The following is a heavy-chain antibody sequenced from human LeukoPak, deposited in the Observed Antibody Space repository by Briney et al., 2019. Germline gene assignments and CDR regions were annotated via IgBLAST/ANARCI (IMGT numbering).Heavy chain of an antibody. D-gene: IGHD3-22*01. J-gene: IGHJ6*02. V-gene: IGHV2-70*11. Sequence: SGPALVKPTQTLTLTCTFSGFSLSTSGMCVSWIRQPPGKALEWLARIDWDDDKYYSTSLKTRLTISKDTSKNQVVLTMTNMDPVDTATHYCARILYEYYDSSGYYTDVWGQGTTVTVSS. CDR2: IDWDDDK. CDR1: GFSLSTSGMC. CDR3: ARILYEYYDSSGYYTDV.